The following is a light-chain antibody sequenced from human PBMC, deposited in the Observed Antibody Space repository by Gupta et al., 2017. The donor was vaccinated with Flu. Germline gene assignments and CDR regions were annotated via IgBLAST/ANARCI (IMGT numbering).Light chain of an antibody. J-gene: IGKJ1*01. V-gene: IGKV1-5*03. CDR3: QHYNNVPWT. CDR1: QGVSRW. Sequence: STLSASPGDRVTITCRARQGVSRWLAWYQQKPGKAPKLLIYEASTLEDGVPSRFSGSGSGTEFTLTISSLQPDDFATYYCQHYNNVPWTFGQGTKVEIK. CDR2: EAS.